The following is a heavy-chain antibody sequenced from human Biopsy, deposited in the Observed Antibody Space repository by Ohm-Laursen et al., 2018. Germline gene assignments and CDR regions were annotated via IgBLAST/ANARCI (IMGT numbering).Heavy chain of an antibody. D-gene: IGHD6-19*01. V-gene: IGHV4-59*08. J-gene: IGHJ4*02. CDR3: ATTTMDTSGWYGNYFDS. Sequence: SDTLSLTCSVSGYSMSTYYWSWIRQPPGKGLEWIGYIYYSGSTNYNPSLKSRVTMSVDTSKNQFSLKVYSVTAADTAIYYCATTTMDTSGWYGNYFDSWGQGALVTVSS. CDR1: GYSMSTYY. CDR2: IYYSGST.